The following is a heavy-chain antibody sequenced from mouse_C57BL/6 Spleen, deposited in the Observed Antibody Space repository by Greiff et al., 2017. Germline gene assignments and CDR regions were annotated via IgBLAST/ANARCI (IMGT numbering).Heavy chain of an antibody. V-gene: IGHV6-3*01. CDR2: IRLKSDNYAT. CDR1: GFTFSNYW. CDR3: TAPYYGNYGAWFAY. D-gene: IGHD2-10*01. J-gene: IGHJ3*01. Sequence: EVKVEESGGGLVQPGGSMKLSCVASGFTFSNYWMNWVRQSPEKGLEWVAQIRLKSDNYATHYAESVKGRFTISRDDSKSSVYLRMNNLRAEDTGIYYCTAPYYGNYGAWFAYWGQGTLVTVSA.